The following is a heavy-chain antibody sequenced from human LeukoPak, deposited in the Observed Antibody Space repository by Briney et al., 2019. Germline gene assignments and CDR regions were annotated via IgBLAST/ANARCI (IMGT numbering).Heavy chain of an antibody. CDR2: IGSSGDTL. V-gene: IGHV3-48*02. CDR3: ARGLGGYYFDL. J-gene: IGHJ5*02. D-gene: IGHD3-22*01. Sequence: GGSLRLSCAASGFASSSYSMNWVRQAPGKGLEWISYIGSSGDTLFYADSVKGRFTIFRDIAKNSLHLQMISLRHEDTAVYYCARGLGGYYFDLWGQGTLVTVSS. CDR1: GFASSSYS.